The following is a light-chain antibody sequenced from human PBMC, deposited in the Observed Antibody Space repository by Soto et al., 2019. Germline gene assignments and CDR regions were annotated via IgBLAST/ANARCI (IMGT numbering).Light chain of an antibody. J-gene: IGKJ1*01. CDR2: KAS. Sequence: IQMTQCPSTLSASAGDRVTITCRDSQILNSGIGWYQTKPGKAPKRLIXKASSLESGVPLRFSGSVSGTEFTLTINSLQPDEFATYYCQQYNSYSFGQGTKVDI. V-gene: IGKV1-5*03. CDR3: QQYNSYS. CDR1: QILNSG.